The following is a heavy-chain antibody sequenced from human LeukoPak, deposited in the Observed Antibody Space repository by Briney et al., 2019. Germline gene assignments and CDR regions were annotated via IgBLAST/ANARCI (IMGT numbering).Heavy chain of an antibody. J-gene: IGHJ4*02. CDR3: ARAYYYDSSGWFDY. CDR1: GGSISSGAYY. Sequence: SETLSLTCTVSGGSISSGAYYWGWIRQPPGKGLEWIGTIHYSGKTYYNPSLKSRITISIDTSKKQFALKLSSVTAADTAVYYCARAYYYDSSGWFDYWGQGTLVTVSS. D-gene: IGHD3-22*01. V-gene: IGHV4-39*06. CDR2: IHYSGKT.